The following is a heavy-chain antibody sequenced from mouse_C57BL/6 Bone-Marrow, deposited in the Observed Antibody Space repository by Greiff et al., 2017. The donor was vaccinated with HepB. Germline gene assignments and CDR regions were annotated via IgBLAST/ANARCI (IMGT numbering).Heavy chain of an antibody. J-gene: IGHJ4*01. CDR3: TTVYDYDGDYAMDY. CDR2: IDPENGDT. Sequence: EVQLQQSGAELVRPGASVKLSCTASGFNIKDDYMHWVKQRPEQGLEWIGWIDPENGDTEYASKFQGKATITADTSSNTAYLQLSSLTSEDTAVYYCTTVYDYDGDYAMDYWGQGTSVTVSS. V-gene: IGHV14-4*01. D-gene: IGHD2-4*01. CDR1: GFNIKDDY.